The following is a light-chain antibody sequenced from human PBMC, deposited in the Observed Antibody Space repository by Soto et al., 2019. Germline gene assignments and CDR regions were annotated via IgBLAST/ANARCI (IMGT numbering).Light chain of an antibody. CDR2: GAS. CDR1: QSVSSSH. V-gene: IGKV3-20*01. CDR3: QHYVTSLTT. Sequence: EIVLTQSPGTLSLSPGERATLSCRASQSVSSSHLAWYQQTPGQAPRLLIFGASIRVTGIPDRFIGSGSGTDFTLTISRLEPEDFAVYYCQHYVTSLTTFGQGTKVDIK. J-gene: IGKJ1*01.